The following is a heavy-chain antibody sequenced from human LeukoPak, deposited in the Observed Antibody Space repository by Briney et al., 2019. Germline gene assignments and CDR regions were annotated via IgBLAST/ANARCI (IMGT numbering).Heavy chain of an antibody. CDR2: IYSGGST. V-gene: IGHV3-66*01. J-gene: IGHJ6*02. Sequence: GSLRLSCAASGFTVSSNYMSWVRQAPGKGLEWVSVIYSGGSTYYADSVKGRFTISRDNAKNSLYLQMNSLRAEDTAVYYCARSAGEIYYYYGMGVWGQGTTVTVSS. CDR3: ARSAGEIYYYYGMGV. CDR1: GFTVSSNY. D-gene: IGHD3-16*01.